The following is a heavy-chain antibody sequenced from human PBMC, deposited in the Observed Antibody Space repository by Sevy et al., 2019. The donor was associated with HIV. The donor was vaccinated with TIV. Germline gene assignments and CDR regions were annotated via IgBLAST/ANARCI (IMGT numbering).Heavy chain of an antibody. CDR2: IRYDGSNK. V-gene: IGHV3-30*02. D-gene: IGHD5-12*01. CDR3: AKDVGVDIVATTRRVYYYYGMDV. Sequence: GGSLRLSCAASGFTFSSYGMHWVRQAPGKGLEWVAFIRYDGSNKYCADSVKGRFTISGDNSKNTLYLQMNSLRAEDTAVYYCAKDVGVDIVATTRRVYYYYGMDVWGQGTTVTVSS. CDR1: GFTFSSYG. J-gene: IGHJ6*02.